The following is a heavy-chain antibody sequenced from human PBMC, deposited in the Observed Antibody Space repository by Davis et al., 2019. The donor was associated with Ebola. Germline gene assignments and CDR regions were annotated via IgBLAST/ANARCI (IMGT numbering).Heavy chain of an antibody. J-gene: IGHJ4*02. V-gene: IGHV1-69*13. Sequence: SVKVSCKASGYTFTSYGISWVRQAPGQGLEWMGGIIPVFRTANYAQKFQGRVTITADESTHTAYMKLNGLRSEDTAVYYCAHLGPQRYCSGGGCHGYLDYWGQGTLVTVSS. CDR3: AHLGPQRYCSGGGCHGYLDY. CDR2: IIPVFRTA. CDR1: GYTFTSYG. D-gene: IGHD2-15*01.